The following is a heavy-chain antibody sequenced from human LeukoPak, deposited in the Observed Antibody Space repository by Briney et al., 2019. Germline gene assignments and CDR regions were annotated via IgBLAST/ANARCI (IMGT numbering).Heavy chain of an antibody. CDR2: INPNSGGT. CDR3: ARAGYGSGTTFDY. CDR1: GYTFTGYY. D-gene: IGHD3-10*01. V-gene: IGHV1-2*02. Sequence: ASVKVSCKASGYTFTGYYMHWVRQAPGQGLEWMGWINPNSGGTNYAQKFQGRVTMTRDTSISTAYMEPSRLRSDDTAVYYCARAGYGSGTTFDYWGQGTLVTVSS. J-gene: IGHJ4*02.